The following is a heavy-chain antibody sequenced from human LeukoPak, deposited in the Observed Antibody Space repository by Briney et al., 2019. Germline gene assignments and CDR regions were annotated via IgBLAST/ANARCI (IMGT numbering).Heavy chain of an antibody. J-gene: IGHJ5*02. V-gene: IGHV1-2*02. CDR2: INPNSGGT. D-gene: IGHD2-2*01. Sequence: ASVKVSCKASGYTFIAYYMHWVRQAPGQGLEWMGWINPNSGGTNYAQKFQGRVTMTRDTSISTAYMDLSRLRSDDTAVYYSARRMGVLVPAATWFDPWGQGTLVTVSS. CDR1: GYTFIAYY. CDR3: ARRMGVLVPAATWFDP.